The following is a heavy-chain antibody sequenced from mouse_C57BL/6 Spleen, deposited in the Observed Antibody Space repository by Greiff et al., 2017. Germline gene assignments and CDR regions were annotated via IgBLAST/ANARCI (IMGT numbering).Heavy chain of an antibody. CDR3: ARATVVAYYYAMDY. V-gene: IGHV1-72*01. CDR1: GYTFTSYW. J-gene: IGHJ4*01. D-gene: IGHD1-1*01. Sequence: QVQLQQPGAELVKPGASVKLSCKASGYTFTSYWMHWVKQRPGRGLEWIGRIDPNSGGTKYNEKFKSKATLTVDKPSSTAYMQLSSLTSEDSAVXYCARATVVAYYYAMDYWGQGTSVTVSS. CDR2: IDPNSGGT.